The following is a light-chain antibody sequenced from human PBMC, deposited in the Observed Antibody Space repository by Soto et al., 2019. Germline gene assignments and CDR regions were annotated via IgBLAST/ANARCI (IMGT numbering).Light chain of an antibody. CDR2: GAS. CDR3: QQSGSSLFT. CDR1: QSVSSSY. Sequence: EIVLTQSPGTLSLSPGERATLSCRASQSVSSSYLAWYQQKPGQAPRLLIYGASSRATGIPDRFSGSGSGAHFTLTISRLEPEDFAVYYCQQSGSSLFTFGPGTKVDIK. V-gene: IGKV3-20*01. J-gene: IGKJ3*01.